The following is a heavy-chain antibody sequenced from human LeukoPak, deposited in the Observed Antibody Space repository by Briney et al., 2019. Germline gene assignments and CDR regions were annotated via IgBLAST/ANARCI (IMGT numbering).Heavy chain of an antibody. V-gene: IGHV3-49*04. CDR2: IRSKAYGGTT. CDR3: TREPPRGGYFDWLPRPPLPYYYGMDV. Sequence: GGSLRLSCAASGFTFSNAWMSWVRQAPGKGLEWVGFIRSKAYGGTTEYAASVKGRFTISRDDSKSIAYLQMNSLKTEDTAVYYCTREPPRGGYFDWLPRPPLPYYYGMDVWGKGTTVTVSS. J-gene: IGHJ6*04. CDR1: GFTFSNAW. D-gene: IGHD3-9*01.